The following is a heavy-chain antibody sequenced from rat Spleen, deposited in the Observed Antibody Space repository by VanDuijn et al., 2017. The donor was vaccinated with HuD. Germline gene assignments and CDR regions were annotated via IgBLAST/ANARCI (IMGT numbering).Heavy chain of an antibody. J-gene: IGHJ2*01. CDR2: ISLDGTRT. Sequence: EVQLVESGGGLVQPGRSLRLSCAASGFTFSDFPMAWVRQAPVTGLEWVATISLDGTRTYHRDSVKGRFTISIDNAKSTLHLQMDSLRSEDTATYYCARAPPYYGFDYWGQGVMVTVSS. CDR1: GFTFSDFP. V-gene: IGHV5-29*01. D-gene: IGHD1-1*01. CDR3: ARAPPYYGFDY.